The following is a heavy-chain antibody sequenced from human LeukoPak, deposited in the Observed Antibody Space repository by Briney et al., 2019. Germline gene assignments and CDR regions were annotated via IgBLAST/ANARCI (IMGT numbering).Heavy chain of an antibody. V-gene: IGHV5-51*01. CDR1: GYSFTNYW. CDR3: ARHLRYFDWLHPDAFDI. CDR2: IYPGDSET. Sequence: GESLKISCKGSGYSFTNYWIGWVRQMPGKGLEWMGIIYPGDSETRYSPSFQGQVTMSTDKSISTAYLQWSSLKASDTAMYYCARHLRYFDWLHPDAFDIWGQGTMVTVSS. D-gene: IGHD3-9*01. J-gene: IGHJ3*02.